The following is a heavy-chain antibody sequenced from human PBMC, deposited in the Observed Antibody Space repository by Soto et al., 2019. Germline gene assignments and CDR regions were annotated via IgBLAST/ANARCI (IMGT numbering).Heavy chain of an antibody. J-gene: IGHJ4*02. CDR1: GYDFDAYW. D-gene: IGHD6-13*01. V-gene: IGHV1-18*04. CDR3: ARVYSSSPVMADY. CDR2: ISAYNGNT. Sequence: GESLRISCQGSGYDFDAYWIGWVRQAPGQGLEWMGWISAYNGNTNYAQKLQGRVTMTTDTSTSTAYMELRSLRSDDTAVYYCARVYSSSPVMADYWGQGTLVTVSS.